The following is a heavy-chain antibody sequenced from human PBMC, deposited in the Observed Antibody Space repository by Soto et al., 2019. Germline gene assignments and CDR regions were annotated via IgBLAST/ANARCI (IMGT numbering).Heavy chain of an antibody. J-gene: IGHJ4*02. CDR3: ARGWELLSGFDY. Sequence: ASVRVSCKASGYTFTSYAITWVRQATGQGLECMGWMNPNSGNTGYAQKFQGRVTMTRNTSISTAYMELSSLRSEDTAVYYCARGWELLSGFDYWGQGTLVTVPQ. CDR1: GYTFTSYA. CDR2: MNPNSGNT. D-gene: IGHD1-26*01. V-gene: IGHV1-8*01.